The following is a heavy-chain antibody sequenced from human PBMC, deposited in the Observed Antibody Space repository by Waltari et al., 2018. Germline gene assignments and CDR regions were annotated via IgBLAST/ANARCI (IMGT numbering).Heavy chain of an antibody. D-gene: IGHD1-26*01. CDR3: GKTKGVGARLLDY. Sequence: EVQLVESGGGLVQPGVSLSRSCAAPGLTFRSYSMTWVREAPGKWVERISNSSSSSSTMYYADTVKVRFTISRDNAKNSLYLQMNSLRAEDTGVYYCGKTKGVGARLLDYWGQGTLVTVSS. CDR1: GLTFRSYS. J-gene: IGHJ4*02. V-gene: IGHV3-48*01. CDR2: SSSSSSTM.